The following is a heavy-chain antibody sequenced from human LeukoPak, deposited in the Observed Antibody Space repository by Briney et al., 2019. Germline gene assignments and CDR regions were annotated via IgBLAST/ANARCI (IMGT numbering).Heavy chain of an antibody. J-gene: IGHJ4*02. D-gene: IGHD3-10*01. Sequence: GGSLRLSCAASGFTFRSYNMNWVRQAPGKGLEWVSYITGGSTTIYYADSVKGRFTISRDNAKNSLYLQMNSLRAEDTAVYYCARDIEWTVRGVPHFDYWGQGALVTVSS. CDR2: ITGGSTTI. CDR1: GFTFRSYN. CDR3: ARDIEWTVRGVPHFDY. V-gene: IGHV3-48*01.